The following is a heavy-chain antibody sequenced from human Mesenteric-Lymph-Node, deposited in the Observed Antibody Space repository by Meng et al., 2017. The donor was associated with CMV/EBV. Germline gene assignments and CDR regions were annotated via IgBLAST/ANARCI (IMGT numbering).Heavy chain of an antibody. CDR3: AKVSNWNLGY. J-gene: IGHJ4*02. Sequence: GGSLRLSCATSGFTFSSYSMHWVRQAPGKGLEWVAVISYDGSNQYYADSVKGRFTISRDNSKNTLYLQMNSLRAEDTAVYYCAKVSNWNLGYWGQGTLVTVSS. CDR2: ISYDGSNQ. D-gene: IGHD1-1*01. CDR1: GFTFSSYS. V-gene: IGHV3-30*04.